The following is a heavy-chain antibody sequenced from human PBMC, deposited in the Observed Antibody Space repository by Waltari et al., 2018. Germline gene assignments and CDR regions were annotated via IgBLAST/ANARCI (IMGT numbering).Heavy chain of an antibody. CDR3: ARGLGPYGTGWII. D-gene: IGHD4-17*01. V-gene: IGHV3-53*02. J-gene: IGHJ3*02. Sequence: EVQLVETGGGLIQPGGSLRLSCAASGLTVSSNYMSWVRQAPGKGLEWVSVIDTGGSTYYADSVKGRFTISRDNSKNTLYLQINTPRAEDTAVYYCARGLGPYGTGWIIWGQGTMVTVSS. CDR1: GLTVSSNY. CDR2: IDTGGST.